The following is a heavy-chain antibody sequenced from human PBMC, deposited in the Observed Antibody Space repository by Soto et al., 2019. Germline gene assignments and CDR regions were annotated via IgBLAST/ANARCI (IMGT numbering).Heavy chain of an antibody. V-gene: IGHV3-33*01. Sequence: QVQLVGSGGGVVQPERSLRLSCAASRFTFRTYGMHWVRQTPGKGLEWVAVIWYDGSNKDYADSVKGRFTIFRDNSKNTLYLQMNSLRAEDTAVYYCARGTPYGSGRPYAFDIWGQGTMVTVSS. J-gene: IGHJ3*02. D-gene: IGHD3-10*01. CDR3: ARGTPYGSGRPYAFDI. CDR1: RFTFRTYG. CDR2: IWYDGSNK.